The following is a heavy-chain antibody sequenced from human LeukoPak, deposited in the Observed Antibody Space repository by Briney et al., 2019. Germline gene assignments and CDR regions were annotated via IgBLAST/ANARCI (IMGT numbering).Heavy chain of an antibody. CDR2: IYYSGST. D-gene: IGHD1-26*01. V-gene: IGHV4-59*01. Sequence: SETLSLTCTVSGGSISSYYWSWIRQPPGKGLEWIGYIYYSGSTNYNPSLKSRVTISVDTSKNQFSLKLSSVTAADTAVYYCARDGKISPYYGMDVWGQGTTVTVSS. CDR1: GGSISSYY. J-gene: IGHJ6*02. CDR3: ARDGKISPYYGMDV.